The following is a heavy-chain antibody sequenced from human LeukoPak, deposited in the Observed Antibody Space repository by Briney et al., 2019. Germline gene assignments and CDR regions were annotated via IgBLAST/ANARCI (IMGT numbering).Heavy chain of an antibody. Sequence: GGSLRLSCAASGFTFNNYTMNWIRQAPGQGLEWVSSISRNGIYIKYVDSVKGRFTVSRDKAKNSLYLQMNSLRAEDTAVYYCARDGLPATVANWFDPWGQGTLVTASS. CDR2: ISRNGIYI. J-gene: IGHJ5*02. V-gene: IGHV3-21*01. CDR3: ARDGLPATVANWFDP. D-gene: IGHD2-15*01. CDR1: GFTFNNYT.